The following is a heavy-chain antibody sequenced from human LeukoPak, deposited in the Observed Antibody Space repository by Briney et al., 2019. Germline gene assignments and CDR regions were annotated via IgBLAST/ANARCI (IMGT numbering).Heavy chain of an antibody. D-gene: IGHD6-13*01. CDR2: IYPGYSDA. V-gene: IGHV5-51*01. CDR3: VRFGLTSSLDH. Sequence: GESLKISCKISGYKLTNNWIGWVRQVPGKGLEWMGLIYPGYSDAKYSPSFQGQVTLSVDASISTVYLQLSGLRASDTAIYYCVRFGLTSSLDHWGQGTLVTVSS. CDR1: GYKLTNNW. J-gene: IGHJ5*02.